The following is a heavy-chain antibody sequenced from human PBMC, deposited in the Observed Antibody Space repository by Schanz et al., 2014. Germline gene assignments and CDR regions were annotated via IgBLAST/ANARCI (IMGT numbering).Heavy chain of an antibody. CDR2: MSGSGSSV. CDR3: AKDGRLPYYGTGSGFDY. V-gene: IGHV3-23*01. J-gene: IGHJ4*02. D-gene: IGHD3-22*01. Sequence: EVKLLESGGHLVQPGGSLRLSCAASGFIFSSYGMHWVRQAPGKGLEWVSRMSGSGSSVFYADSVKGRFTISRDNLKNTVYLQMNSLRAVDTAVYYCAKDGRLPYYGTGSGFDYWGQGTLVAVSS. CDR1: GFIFSSYG.